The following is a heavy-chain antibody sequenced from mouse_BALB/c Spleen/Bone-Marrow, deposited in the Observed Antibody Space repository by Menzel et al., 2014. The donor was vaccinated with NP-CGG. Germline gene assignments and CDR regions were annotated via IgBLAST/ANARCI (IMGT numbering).Heavy chain of an antibody. CDR1: GYTFTNYW. J-gene: IGHJ2*01. CDR3: ARGGIYGY. V-gene: IGHV1S132*01. D-gene: IGHD1-1*01. Sequence: QVQLQHSGAELVKPGASVKLSCKTSGYTFTNYWIQWVKQRPGQGLGWIGEIFPGIGTTYYNEKFKGKATLTIDTSSSTAYMQLSSLTSEDSAVYFCARGGIYGYWGQGTTLTVSS. CDR2: IFPGIGTT.